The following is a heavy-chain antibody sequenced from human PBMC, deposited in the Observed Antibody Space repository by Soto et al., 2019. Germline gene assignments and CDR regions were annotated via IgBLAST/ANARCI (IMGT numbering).Heavy chain of an antibody. J-gene: IGHJ6*02. CDR2: IYPGDSDT. V-gene: IGHV5-51*01. D-gene: IGHD4-17*01. CDR3: ARYDYGDYSYYYGMDV. CDR1: GYSFTSYW. Sequence: PGESLKISCKGSGYSFTSYWIGWVRQMPGKGLEWMGIIYPGDSDTRYSPSFQGQVTISADKSISTAYLQWSSLQASDTAMYYCARYDYGDYSYYYGMDVWGQGTTVTVYS.